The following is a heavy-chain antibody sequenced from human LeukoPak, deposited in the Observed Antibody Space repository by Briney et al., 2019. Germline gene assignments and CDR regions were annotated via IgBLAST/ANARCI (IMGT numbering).Heavy chain of an antibody. V-gene: IGHV3-30*03. CDR2: ISYDGSNK. J-gene: IGHJ4*02. Sequence: GGSLRLSCAASGFTFSSYGMHWVRQALGKGLEWVAVISYDGSNKYYADSVKGRFTISRDSAKNSVYLQMNSLRDEDTAVYYCARDQDYGFDYWGQGTLVTVSS. CDR1: GFTFSSYG. CDR3: ARDQDYGFDY. D-gene: IGHD4-17*01.